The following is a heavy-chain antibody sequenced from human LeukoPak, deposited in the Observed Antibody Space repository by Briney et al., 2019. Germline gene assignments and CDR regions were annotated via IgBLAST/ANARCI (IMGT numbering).Heavy chain of an antibody. D-gene: IGHD5-12*01. J-gene: IGHJ6*03. V-gene: IGHV3-7*01. CDR2: IKQDGSEK. Sequence: GGSLPLSCAASGCTFSRYWLSWVRQAPAKGLEGVANIKQDGSEKYSVDSVKGRFTISRDNAKNSLYLQMTSLRTEDTAVYYCARDVRGSITSYFYYYMDVWGKGATVTVSS. CDR1: GCTFSRYW. CDR3: ARDVRGSITSYFYYYMDV.